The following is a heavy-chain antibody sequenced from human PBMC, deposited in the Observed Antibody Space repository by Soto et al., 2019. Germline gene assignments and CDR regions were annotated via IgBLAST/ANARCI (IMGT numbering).Heavy chain of an antibody. Sequence: QVQLQESGPGLVKPSETRSLTCTVSGGSISSYYWSWIRQPAGKGLEWIGRIYPSGITNYNPSLKSRVTVAVATHKEQLSLKLGSVTGADMAVYYCGRGGYYDSSCYGYLDYWGRGTLVAVSS. CDR1: GGSISSYY. J-gene: IGHJ4*02. V-gene: IGHV4-4*07. D-gene: IGHD3-22*01. CDR3: GRGGYYDSSCYGYLDY. CDR2: IYPSGIT.